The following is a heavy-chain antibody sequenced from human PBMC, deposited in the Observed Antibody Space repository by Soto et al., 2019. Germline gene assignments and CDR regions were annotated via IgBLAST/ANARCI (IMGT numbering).Heavy chain of an antibody. Sequence: SGGSLRLSCAASGFTFSSYAMTWVRQAPGKGLDWVSSVSGSGDTRYYADSVKGRFTISRDNSKNTVYLQMNSLRAEDTAVYYCARHSFVAVAGSRWFDPRGQGALVTVPS. CDR1: GFTFSSYA. J-gene: IGHJ5*02. CDR2: VSGSGDTR. CDR3: ARHSFVAVAGSRWFDP. V-gene: IGHV3-23*01. D-gene: IGHD6-19*01.